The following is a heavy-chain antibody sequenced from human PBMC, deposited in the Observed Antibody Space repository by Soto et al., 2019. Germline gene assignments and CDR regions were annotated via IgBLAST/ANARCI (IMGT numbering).Heavy chain of an antibody. CDR3: ARPSARDGHNYNDAFDI. CDR2: IIPIFGTA. CDR1: GRTFSSYA. D-gene: IGHD5-12*01. J-gene: IGHJ3*02. V-gene: IGHV1-69*13. Sequence: SVRVSCKASGRTFSSYAISWLRQAPGQRLEWMGGIIPIFGTANYAQKFQGRVTITADESTSTAYMELSSLRSEDTAVYYCARPSARDGHNYNDAFDIWGQGTMVIVSS.